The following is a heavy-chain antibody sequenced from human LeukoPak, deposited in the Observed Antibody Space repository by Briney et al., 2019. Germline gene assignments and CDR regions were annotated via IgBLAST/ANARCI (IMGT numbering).Heavy chain of an antibody. CDR1: GYTFTSYD. J-gene: IGHJ3*02. CDR3: ARRKFGYDDAFDI. CDR2: MNPNSGNT. V-gene: IGHV1-8*01. D-gene: IGHD5-12*01. Sequence: APVKVSCKASGYTFTSYDINRVRQATGQGLEWKGWMNPNSGNTGYAQKFQGRVTMTRNTSISTAYMELSSLRSEDTAVYYCARRKFGYDDAFDIWGQGTMVTVSS.